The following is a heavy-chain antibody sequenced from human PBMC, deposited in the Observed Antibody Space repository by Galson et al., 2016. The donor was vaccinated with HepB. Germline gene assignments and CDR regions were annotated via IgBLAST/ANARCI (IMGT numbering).Heavy chain of an antibody. D-gene: IGHD3-10*01. Sequence: SLRLSCAASGFTFDSYWMSWVRQAPGKGLEWVANIKEDGSQKYYVDSVKGRFTISGDNAKNSLYLQMNSLRVDDSAIYYCARGSGSGSSRFRFYFYMDMWGKGTTVTVSS. CDR3: ARGSGSGSSRFRFYFYMDM. V-gene: IGHV3-7*02. J-gene: IGHJ6*03. CDR1: GFTFDSYW. CDR2: IKEDGSQK.